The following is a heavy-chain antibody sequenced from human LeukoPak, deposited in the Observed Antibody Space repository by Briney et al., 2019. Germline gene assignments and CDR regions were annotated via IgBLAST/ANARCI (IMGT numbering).Heavy chain of an antibody. D-gene: IGHD3-10*01. CDR3: AREGIYGSGYFDY. CDR2: ISNSGTTI. J-gene: IGHJ4*02. Sequence: GGSLRLSCAASGFTFSSYEMNWVRQAPGKGLEWVSYISNSGTTIFYAYSVKGRFTISRDSAKNSLYLQMNSLSAEDTSIYYCAREGIYGSGYFDYCGQGTLVTVSS. V-gene: IGHV3-48*03. CDR1: GFTFSSYE.